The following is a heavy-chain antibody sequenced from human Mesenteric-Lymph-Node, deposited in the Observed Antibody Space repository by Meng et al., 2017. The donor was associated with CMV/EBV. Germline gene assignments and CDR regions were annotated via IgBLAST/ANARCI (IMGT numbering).Heavy chain of an antibody. D-gene: IGHD5-12*01. CDR3: AKLAGGGSDSADF. Sequence: GGSLRLSCSDSGFSFSTYSMNWVRQAPGKGLEWVSLISWDSASTFYGDSVKGRFTISRDNSKNSLYLEMSGLRTDDTAFYYCAKLAGGGSDSADFWGQGTLVTVSS. J-gene: IGHJ4*02. CDR2: ISWDSAST. CDR1: GFSFSTYS. V-gene: IGHV3-43*01.